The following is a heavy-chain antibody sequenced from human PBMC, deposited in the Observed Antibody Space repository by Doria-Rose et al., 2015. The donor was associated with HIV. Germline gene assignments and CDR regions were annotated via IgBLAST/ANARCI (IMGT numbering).Heavy chain of an antibody. CDR2: IYFSGST. CDR3: ARNEYSSSRYAFDI. Sequence: EWIGYIYFSGSTNYNPSLKSRVTISVDTSKNQFSLKLSSVTAADTAVYYCARNEYSSSRYAFDIWGQGTMVTVSS. V-gene: IGHV4-59*01. J-gene: IGHJ3*02. D-gene: IGHD6-6*01.